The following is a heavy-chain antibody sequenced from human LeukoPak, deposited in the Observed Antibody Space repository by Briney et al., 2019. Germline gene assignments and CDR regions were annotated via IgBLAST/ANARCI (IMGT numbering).Heavy chain of an antibody. CDR3: ARDVDTAMVGPLDY. V-gene: IGHV1-18*01. J-gene: IGHJ4*02. D-gene: IGHD5-18*01. CDR1: GYTFTSYG. Sequence: ASVKVSCKASGYTFTSYGISWVRQAPGQGLEWMGWISAYNGNTNYAQKLQGRVTMTRDTSISTAYMELSRLRSDDTAVYYCARDVDTAMVGPLDYWGQGTLVTVSS. CDR2: ISAYNGNT.